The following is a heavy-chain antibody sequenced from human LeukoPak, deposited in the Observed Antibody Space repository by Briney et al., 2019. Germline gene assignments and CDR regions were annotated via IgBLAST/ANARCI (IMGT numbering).Heavy chain of an antibody. Sequence: GASVKVSCKASGYTFTSYGISWVRQAPGQGLEWMGWMNPNSGNTGYAQKFQGRVTMTRNTSISTAYMELSSLRSEDTAVYYCARMNSGRSYYYYGMDVWGQGTTVTVSS. J-gene: IGHJ6*02. V-gene: IGHV1-8*02. CDR3: ARMNSGRSYYYYGMDV. CDR1: GYTFTSYG. CDR2: MNPNSGNT. D-gene: IGHD3-10*01.